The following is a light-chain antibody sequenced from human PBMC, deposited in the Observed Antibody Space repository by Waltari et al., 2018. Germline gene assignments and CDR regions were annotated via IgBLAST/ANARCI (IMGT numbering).Light chain of an antibody. CDR2: DVS. Sequence: QSALTQAVSVSGSPGQPITISCTGTSSDVGGYNYVSWYQQHPGKAPKLIIYDVSNRPSGVSNRFSGSKSGNTASLTISGLQAEDEADYYCNSYASSNTRVFGGGTKQTVL. V-gene: IGLV2-14*03. J-gene: IGLJ3*02. CDR1: SSDVGGYNY. CDR3: NSYASSNTRV.